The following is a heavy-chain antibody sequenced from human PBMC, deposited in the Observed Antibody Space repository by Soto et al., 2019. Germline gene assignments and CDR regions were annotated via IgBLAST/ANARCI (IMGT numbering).Heavy chain of an antibody. CDR1: GGTFSDYT. V-gene: IGHV1-69*01. Sequence: QVLLVQSGAEVKKPGSSVKVSCKASGGTFSDYTFTWVRQAPGQGLEWMGGIIARFGTTNFAQNFQGRVTITADGSTSSAYMELSSLRSEDTAVYYCASAYSTGWYGIHYWGQGTLVTVSS. CDR3: ASAYSTGWYGIHY. D-gene: IGHD6-19*01. CDR2: IIARFGTT. J-gene: IGHJ4*02.